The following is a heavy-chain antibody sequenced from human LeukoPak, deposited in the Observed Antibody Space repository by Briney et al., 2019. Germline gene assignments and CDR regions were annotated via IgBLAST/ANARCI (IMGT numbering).Heavy chain of an antibody. D-gene: IGHD5-18*01. J-gene: IGHJ5*02. V-gene: IGHV4-59*01. CDR3: ARIFRRGYSYGYWFDP. CDR1: GGSISSYN. CDR2: IYYSGST. Sequence: PSETLSLTCTVSGGSISSYNWSWIRQPPGKGLEWIGYIYYSGSTNYNPSLKSRVTISVDTSKNQFSLKLSSVTAADTAVYYCARIFRRGYSYGYWFDPWGQGTLVTVSS.